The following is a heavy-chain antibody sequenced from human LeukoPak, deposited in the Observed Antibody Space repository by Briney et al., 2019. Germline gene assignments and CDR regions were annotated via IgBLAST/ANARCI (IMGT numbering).Heavy chain of an antibody. D-gene: IGHD1-26*01. CDR2: MNPNSGNT. CDR1: GYTFTSYD. V-gene: IGHV1-8*01. Sequence: ASVKVSCKASGYTFTSYDINWVRQATGQGLEWMGWMNPNSGNTGYAQNFQGRVTMTRNTSMSTAYMYLSSLRSEDTAVYYCATTTSTGPLNSGFDYWGQGTLVTVSS. CDR3: ATTTSTGPLNSGFDY. J-gene: IGHJ4*02.